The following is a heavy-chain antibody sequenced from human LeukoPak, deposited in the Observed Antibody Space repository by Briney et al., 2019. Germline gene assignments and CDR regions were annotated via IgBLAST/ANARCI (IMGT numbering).Heavy chain of an antibody. CDR1: GFTFSSYS. V-gene: IGHV3-21*03. CDR3: TRDRYWEGIQLWFLDY. Sequence: GGSLRLSCAASGFTFSSYSMNWVRQAPGKGLEWVSSISSSSSYIYYADSVKGRFTISRDNAKNSLYLQMNSLKTEDTAVYYCTRDRYWEGIQLWFLDYWGQGTLVTVSS. CDR2: ISSSSSYI. J-gene: IGHJ4*02. D-gene: IGHD5-18*01.